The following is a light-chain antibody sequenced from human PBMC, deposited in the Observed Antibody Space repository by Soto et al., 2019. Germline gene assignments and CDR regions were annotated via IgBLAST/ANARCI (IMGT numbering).Light chain of an antibody. J-gene: IGLJ3*02. CDR1: SSDVGTYNY. Sequence: QSVLTQPASVSGSPGQSITISCTGTSSDVGTYNYVSWYQQHPGKAPKLMIYEVSNRPSGVSNRFSGSKSGNTASLTISGLRAEDEADYYCSSYSSSSTWVFGGGTKVTVL. V-gene: IGLV2-14*01. CDR3: SSYSSSSTWV. CDR2: EVS.